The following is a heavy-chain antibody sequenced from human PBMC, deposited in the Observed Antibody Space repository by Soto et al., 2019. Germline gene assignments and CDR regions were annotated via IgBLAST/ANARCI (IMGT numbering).Heavy chain of an antibody. CDR3: ARDHHRYSGYDYVDY. CDR2: ISSSSSYT. J-gene: IGHJ4*02. CDR1: GFTFSDYY. D-gene: IGHD5-12*01. V-gene: IGHV3-11*05. Sequence: PGGSLRLSCAASGFTFSDYYMSWIRQAPGKGLEWVSYISSSSSYTNYADSVKGRFTISRDNAKNSLYLQMNSLRAEDTAVYYCARDHHRYSGYDYVDYWGQGTLVTAPQ.